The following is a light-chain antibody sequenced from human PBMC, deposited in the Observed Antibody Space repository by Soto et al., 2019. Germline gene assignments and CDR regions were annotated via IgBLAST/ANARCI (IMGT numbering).Light chain of an antibody. CDR2: DAS. CDR3: QQYSSHRT. J-gene: IGKJ1*01. CDR1: QSISSW. V-gene: IGKV1-5*01. Sequence: DIQMTQSPSTLSTSVGDRVTITCRASQSISSWLAWYRQKPGKVPKLLIYDASTLESGVPSRFSGSGSGTEFTLTISGLQADDFATYYCQQYSSHRTFGQGTKVDI.